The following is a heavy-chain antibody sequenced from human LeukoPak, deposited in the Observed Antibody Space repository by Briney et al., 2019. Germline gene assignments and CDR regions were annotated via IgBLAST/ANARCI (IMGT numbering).Heavy chain of an antibody. V-gene: IGHV3-23*01. CDR3: ANGWSPDY. D-gene: IGHD2-15*01. Sequence: GGSLRLSCAASGFTFSSYAMSWARQAPGKGLEWVSGISSSGSGGNTYYADSVKGRFTIFRDNSKNTLYLQMNSLRAEDTAVYHCANGWSPDYWGRGTLVTVSS. J-gene: IGHJ4*02. CDR1: GFTFSSYA. CDR2: ISSSGSGGNT.